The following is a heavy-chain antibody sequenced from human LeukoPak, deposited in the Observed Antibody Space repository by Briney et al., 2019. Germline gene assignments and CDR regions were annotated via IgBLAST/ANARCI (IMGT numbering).Heavy chain of an antibody. D-gene: IGHD4-11*01. CDR2: IYYSGST. CDR3: ARAEDYSNYSG. Sequence: TSETLSLTCTVSGGSISSYYWSWIRQPPGKGLEWIGYIYYSGSTNYNPSLKSRVTISVDTSKNQFSLKLSSLTAADTAVYYCARAEDYSNYSGWGQGTLVTVSS. J-gene: IGHJ4*02. V-gene: IGHV4-59*01. CDR1: GGSISSYY.